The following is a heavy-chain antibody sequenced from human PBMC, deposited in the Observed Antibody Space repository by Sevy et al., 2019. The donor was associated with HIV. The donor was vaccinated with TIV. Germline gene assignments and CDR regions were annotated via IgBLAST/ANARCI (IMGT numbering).Heavy chain of an antibody. D-gene: IGHD4-17*01. Sequence: GGSLRLSCAASGFTISSSAMSWVRQAPGKGLEWVSLISGTGTSTYYADSVKGRFAISKDKSKSTLYLQMNSLRAEDTAMYYCAHDLRGHTSVTREIDYWGQGTLVTVSS. CDR1: GFTISSSA. CDR2: ISGTGTST. J-gene: IGHJ4*02. V-gene: IGHV3-23*01. CDR3: AHDLRGHTSVTREIDY.